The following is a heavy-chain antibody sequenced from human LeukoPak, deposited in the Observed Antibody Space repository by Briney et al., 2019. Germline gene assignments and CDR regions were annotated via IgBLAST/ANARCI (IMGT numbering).Heavy chain of an antibody. CDR2: IYDSGNT. CDR1: GGSISSHY. CDR3: AREVLQGSSQGMDV. D-gene: IGHD3-3*01. J-gene: IGHJ6*04. V-gene: IGHV4-59*11. Sequence: SGTLCLTCTVPGGSISSHYWSGGRQPPGQGLGWLAYIYDSGNTNYNPSLKSRLSISMDTSKNQFSLNLTSVTAADTAVYYCAREVLQGSSQGMDVWGKGTTVIVSS.